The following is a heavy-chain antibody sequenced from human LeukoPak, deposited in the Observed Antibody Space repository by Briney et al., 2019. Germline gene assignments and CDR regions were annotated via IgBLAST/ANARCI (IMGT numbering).Heavy chain of an antibody. Sequence: GGSLRLSCAASGFTFSDYYMSWIRQAPGKGLEWVSYISSSGSTIYYGDSVKGRFTISRDNAKNSLYRQMNSLRAEDAAVYYCARVTAPWDSSGYYGDSWGQGTLVTVSS. CDR3: ARVTAPWDSSGYYGDS. D-gene: IGHD3-22*01. CDR1: GFTFSDYY. CDR2: ISSSGSTI. J-gene: IGHJ4*02. V-gene: IGHV3-11*01.